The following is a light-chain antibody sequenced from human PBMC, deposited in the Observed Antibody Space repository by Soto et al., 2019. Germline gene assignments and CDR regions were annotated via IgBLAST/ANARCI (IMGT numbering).Light chain of an antibody. Sequence: IHMTQSPSTLSASVGDRVTITCRASQSISIWLAWYQQKPGKAPNLLIYKTSSLETGVPSRFSGSGSGTEFTLTISSLQPDDFATYYCQHWNDYSWTFGQGTKVEV. CDR1: QSISIW. CDR3: QHWNDYSWT. J-gene: IGKJ1*01. CDR2: KTS. V-gene: IGKV1-5*03.